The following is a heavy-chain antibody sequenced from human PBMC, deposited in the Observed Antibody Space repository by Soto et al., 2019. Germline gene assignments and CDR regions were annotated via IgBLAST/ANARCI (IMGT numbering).Heavy chain of an antibody. J-gene: IGHJ5*02. V-gene: IGHV4-59*01. Sequence: SETLSLTCTVSGGSISSSYWSWIRQPPGKGLVWLAYIYDDGSANYNPSLKSRATISLDMSKNQFTLKLTSVTAADTAVYYCARDKYCSGGSCRKNWFDPWGRGTLVTVSS. CDR2: IYDDGSA. CDR1: GGSISSSY. CDR3: ARDKYCSGGSCRKNWFDP. D-gene: IGHD2-15*01.